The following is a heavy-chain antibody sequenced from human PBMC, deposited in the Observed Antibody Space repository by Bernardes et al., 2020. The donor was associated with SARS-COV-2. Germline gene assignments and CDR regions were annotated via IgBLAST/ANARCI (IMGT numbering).Heavy chain of an antibody. Sequence: GGSLRLSCAASGFTFSSYGMHWVRQAPGKGLEWVAVIWYDGSNKYYADSVKGRFTISRDNSKNTLYLQMNSLRAEDTAVYYCARDAYYYDSSGYYYGPYYYYGMDVWGQGTTFTVSS. CDR2: IWYDGSNK. CDR1: GFTFSSYG. CDR3: ARDAYYYDSSGYYYGPYYYYGMDV. D-gene: IGHD3-22*01. V-gene: IGHV3-33*01. J-gene: IGHJ6*02.